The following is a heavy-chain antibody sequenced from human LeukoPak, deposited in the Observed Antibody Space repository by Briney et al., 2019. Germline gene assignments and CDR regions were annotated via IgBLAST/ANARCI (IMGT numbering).Heavy chain of an antibody. D-gene: IGHD1-14*01. J-gene: IGHJ3*02. Sequence: ASVKVSCKASGYTFTSYAMNWVRQAPGQGLEWMGWINTNTGNPTYAQGFTGRFVFSLDTSVSTAYLQISSLKTEDTAVYYCATWDPTGRDAFDIWGQGTMVTVSS. CDR1: GYTFTSYA. CDR3: ATWDPTGRDAFDI. CDR2: INTNTGNP. V-gene: IGHV7-4-1*02.